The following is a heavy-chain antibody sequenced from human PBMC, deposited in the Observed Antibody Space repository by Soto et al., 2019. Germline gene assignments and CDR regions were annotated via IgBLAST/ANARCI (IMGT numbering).Heavy chain of an antibody. J-gene: IGHJ6*03. CDR3: ARGTRGTIFGPMDV. CDR2: ISSSSSTI. CDR1: GFNXCSYS. D-gene: IGHD3-3*01. V-gene: IGHV3-48*01. Sequence: RLSWRVAGFNXCSYSMNRVSQAHGKGLEWVSYISSSSSTIYYADSVKGRFTISRDNAKHSLYLQLNSLRAEDTPVYYCARGTRGTIFGPMDVCGKGATVTV.